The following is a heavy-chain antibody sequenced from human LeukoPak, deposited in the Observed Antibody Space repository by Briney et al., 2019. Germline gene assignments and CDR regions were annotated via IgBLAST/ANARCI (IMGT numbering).Heavy chain of an antibody. Sequence: GGSLRLSCAGSGFSFSSYVMHWVRQAPGKGLEWVALIATDGGERYYADSVKGRFTISRDNSKNTLYVQMNSLRPEDTAIYYCAKHRENYGDSCLDDYWGQGTLVTVSS. CDR1: GFSFSSYV. V-gene: IGHV3-30*18. J-gene: IGHJ4*02. D-gene: IGHD4-17*01. CDR3: AKHRENYGDSCLDDY. CDR2: IATDGGER.